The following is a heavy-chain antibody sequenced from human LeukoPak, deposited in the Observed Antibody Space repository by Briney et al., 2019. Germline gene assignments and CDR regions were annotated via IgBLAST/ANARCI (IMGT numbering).Heavy chain of an antibody. Sequence: GGSLRHSCGASGFTFSNYAMIWVRQAPGKGLEWVSLISGSGVNIYYADTVKGRFAISRDNSKDTLYLQMDRLRAEDTAVYYCAKGWAGGCPYFDSWGRGTLVTVFS. CDR2: ISGSGVNI. D-gene: IGHD2-15*01. J-gene: IGHJ4*02. CDR1: GFTFSNYA. V-gene: IGHV3-23*01. CDR3: AKGWAGGCPYFDS.